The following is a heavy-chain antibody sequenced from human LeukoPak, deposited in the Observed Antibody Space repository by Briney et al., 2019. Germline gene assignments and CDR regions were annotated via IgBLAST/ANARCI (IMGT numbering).Heavy chain of an antibody. J-gene: IGHJ3*02. Sequence: SETLSLTCTVSGGSISSGGYYWSWIRQPPGKGLEWIGYIYHSGSTYYNPSLKSRVTISVDRSKNQFSLKLSSVTAADTAVYYCARARRYCSSTSCPSLTDASDIWGQGTMVTVSS. CDR3: ARARRYCSSTSCPSLTDASDI. V-gene: IGHV4-30-2*01. CDR1: GGSISSGGYY. CDR2: IYHSGST. D-gene: IGHD2-2*01.